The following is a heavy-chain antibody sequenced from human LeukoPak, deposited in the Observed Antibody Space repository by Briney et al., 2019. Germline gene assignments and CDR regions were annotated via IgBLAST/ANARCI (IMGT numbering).Heavy chain of an antibody. J-gene: IGHJ4*02. V-gene: IGHV1-2*02. D-gene: IGHD3-10*01. Sequence: ASVKVSCKASVSTFTGYYIHWVRQAPGQGLEWMGWINPNSGGTNYAQKFQGRVTTTRDTSINTTYMELSRLTSDDTAVYYCSRDRGYYDSGNYPTDYWGQGTLVTVSS. CDR2: INPNSGGT. CDR1: VSTFTGYY. CDR3: SRDRGYYDSGNYPTDY.